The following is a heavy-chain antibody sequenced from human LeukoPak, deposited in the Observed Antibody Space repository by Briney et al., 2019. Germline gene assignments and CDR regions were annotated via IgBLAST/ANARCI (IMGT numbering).Heavy chain of an antibody. J-gene: IGHJ3*02. Sequence: GGSLRLXCAASGHSFSTYAMSWVRQAPGKGLEWVSGISGSGGSTYYADSVKGRFTTSRDNSKNTLYLQMNSLRAEDTAVYYCAKDLNGKFEAFDIWGQGTMVTVSS. CDR3: AKDLNGKFEAFDI. CDR2: ISGSGGST. CDR1: GHSFSTYA. V-gene: IGHV3-23*01.